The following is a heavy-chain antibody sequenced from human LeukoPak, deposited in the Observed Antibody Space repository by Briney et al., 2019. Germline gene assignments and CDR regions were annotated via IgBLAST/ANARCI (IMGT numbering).Heavy chain of an antibody. CDR1: GGSFSAHY. Sequence: ASETLSLTCAVYGGSFSAHYRNWIRQPPGKGLEWIGEINHSGSTNYNPSLKSRVTISVDMSKNQFSLKLSSVTAADTAVYYCARVTVGALDYWGQGTLVTVSS. J-gene: IGHJ4*02. CDR2: INHSGST. D-gene: IGHD1-26*01. V-gene: IGHV4-34*01. CDR3: ARVTVGALDY.